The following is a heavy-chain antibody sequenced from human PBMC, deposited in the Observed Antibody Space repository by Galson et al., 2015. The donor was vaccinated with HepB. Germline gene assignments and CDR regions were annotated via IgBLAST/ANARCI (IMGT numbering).Heavy chain of an antibody. V-gene: IGHV3-11*01. CDR3: ARVGPPATHFYYFYYMDV. CDR2: ISSSGYTI. CDR1: GFTFSDYY. D-gene: IGHD2-2*01. Sequence: SLRLSCAASGFTFSDYYMSWIRQAPGKGLEWVSYISSSGYTIYHADSLKGRFTISRDNAKKSLSLQMNSLRPEDTAVYYCARVGPPATHFYYFYYMDVWGKGTTVTVSS. J-gene: IGHJ6*03.